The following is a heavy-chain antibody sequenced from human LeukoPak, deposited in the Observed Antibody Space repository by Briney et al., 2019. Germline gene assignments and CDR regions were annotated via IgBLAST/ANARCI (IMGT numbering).Heavy chain of an antibody. J-gene: IGHJ6*03. D-gene: IGHD2-2*01. Sequence: GGSLRLSCAASGFTFSSYSMNWVRQAPGKGLEWVSYISSSSSTIYYADSVKGRFTISRDNAKDSLYLQMNSLRAEDTAVYYCARDGDIVVVPAATYYYYMDVWGKGTTVTVSS. CDR3: ARDGDIVVVPAATYYYYMDV. CDR1: GFTFSSYS. CDR2: ISSSSSTI. V-gene: IGHV3-48*01.